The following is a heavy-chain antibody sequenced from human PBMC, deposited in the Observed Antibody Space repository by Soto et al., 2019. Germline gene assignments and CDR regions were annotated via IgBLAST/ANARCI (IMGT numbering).Heavy chain of an antibody. CDR1: LFSFSSYL. CDR2: INHDGSKT. D-gene: IGHD6-13*01. CDR3: VREPSGFSGTWYDY. J-gene: IGHJ4*02. Sequence: GRSLTLSCAASLFSFSSYLMHWVRQVPGKGPAWVSRINHDGSKTEYADSVKGRFTISRDNTNNTLYLQMNSLRVEDTAMYYCVREPSGFSGTWYDYWGQGTLVTVSS. V-gene: IGHV3-74*01.